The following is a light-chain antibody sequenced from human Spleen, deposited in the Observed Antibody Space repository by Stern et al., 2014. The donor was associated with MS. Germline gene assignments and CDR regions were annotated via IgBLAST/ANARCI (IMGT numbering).Light chain of an antibody. CDR1: QTTNNY. Sequence: DIVMTQSPSSLSASVGDRVTITCRASQTTNNYLNWYQQKPGKAPVLLIYAVSHLQDGVPSRFSGSGSGTEFTLTITNLQPEDFATYYCQQSYTTPRTFGGGTRVEI. V-gene: IGKV1-39*01. CDR2: AVS. J-gene: IGKJ4*01. CDR3: QQSYTTPRT.